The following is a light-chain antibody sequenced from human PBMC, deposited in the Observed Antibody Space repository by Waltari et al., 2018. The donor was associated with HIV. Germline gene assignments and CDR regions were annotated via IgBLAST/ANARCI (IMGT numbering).Light chain of an antibody. CDR3: GTWDSSLSAVI. CDR2: DTN. CDR1: SSNIGNNY. Sequence: QSVLTQPPSVSAALGQKVTISCSGSSSNIGNNYVSWYQHLPGTAPKLLIFDTNKRPSGIPDRFSGSKSGTSATLGITGLQTGDEADYYCGTWDSSLSAVIFGGGTKLTVL. V-gene: IGLV1-51*01. J-gene: IGLJ2*01.